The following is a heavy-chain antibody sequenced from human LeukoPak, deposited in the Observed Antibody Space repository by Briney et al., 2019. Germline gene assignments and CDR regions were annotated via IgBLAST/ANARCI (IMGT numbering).Heavy chain of an antibody. J-gene: IGHJ3*01. V-gene: IGHV3-64*02. D-gene: IGHD4-11*01. CDR1: GVTLALYS. CDR2: LTTNWGQT. Sequence: QPGGSLRLSWPPSGVTLALYSLRSVRQPPGKGLEHVPLLTTNWGQTYHAESVKGRFTISSDNSKYTLFLETGSLRAEDRAVYYCAKPVTSYSSGFSGVFDVWGHGSMVTVPS. CDR3: AKPVTSYSSGFSGVFDV.